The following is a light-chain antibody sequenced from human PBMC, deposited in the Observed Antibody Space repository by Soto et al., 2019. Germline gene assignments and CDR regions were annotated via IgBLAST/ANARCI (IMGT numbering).Light chain of an antibody. CDR3: CSYAGSSTPYV. J-gene: IGLJ1*01. Sequence: ALTQPASVSGSPGRSITISCTETSSDVGSYNLVSWYQQHPGKAPKLMIYEGSKRPSGVSNRFSGSKSGNTASLTISGLQAEDEADYYCCSYAGSSTPYVFGTGTKVTVL. V-gene: IGLV2-23*01. CDR2: EGS. CDR1: SSDVGSYNL.